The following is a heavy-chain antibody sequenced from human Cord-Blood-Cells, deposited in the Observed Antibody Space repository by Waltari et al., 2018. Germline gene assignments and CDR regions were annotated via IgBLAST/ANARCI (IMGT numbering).Heavy chain of an antibody. CDR2: ISWDGGST. CDR1: GFTFDDYT. CDR3: AKENDYSNSLFDY. Sequence: EVPLVESGGVVVQPGGSLRPSCAASGFTFDDYTMHWVRQAPGKGLEWVSLISWDGGSTYYADSVKGRFTISRDNSKNSLYLQMNSLRTEDTALYYCAKENDYSNSLFDYWGQGTLVTVSS. D-gene: IGHD4-4*01. J-gene: IGHJ4*02. V-gene: IGHV3-43*01.